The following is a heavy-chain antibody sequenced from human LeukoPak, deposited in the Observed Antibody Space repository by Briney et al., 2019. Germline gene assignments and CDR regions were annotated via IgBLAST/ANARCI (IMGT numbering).Heavy chain of an antibody. CDR1: GFTFSHYI. CDR3: ARVNWNDVGSFDY. D-gene: IGHD1-20*01. CDR2: ISSSSSPI. Sequence: VGALRLSWAGSGFTFSHYIMNWLREAPGKGLDGLSYISSSSSPIDYADSVKGRFTISRDNAKNSLYLQMNSLRDEDTGVYYCARVNWNDVGSFDYWGQGTLVTVSS. V-gene: IGHV3-48*02. J-gene: IGHJ4*02.